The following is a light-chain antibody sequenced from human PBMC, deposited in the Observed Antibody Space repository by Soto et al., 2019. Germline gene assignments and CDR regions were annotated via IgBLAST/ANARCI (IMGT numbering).Light chain of an antibody. CDR2: GAS. CDR3: QQYSSWVT. J-gene: IGKJ4*01. CDR1: QTITSN. V-gene: IGKV3-15*01. Sequence: EIVMTQSPVTLSLSPADTATLSCRASQTITSNLAWYQQKPGQPPRLLIHGASTRATGIPDRFSGSGSGTEFTLTITNLQSEDFAVYYCQQYSSWVTFGGGTQLEI.